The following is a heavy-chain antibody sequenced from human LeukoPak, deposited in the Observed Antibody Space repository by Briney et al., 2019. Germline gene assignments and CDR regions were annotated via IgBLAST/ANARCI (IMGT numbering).Heavy chain of an antibody. D-gene: IGHD2-2*01. CDR1: GFTFSSYW. J-gene: IGHJ4*02. V-gene: IGHV3-7*01. CDR3: ASDREYCSSTSCHYYFDY. Sequence: GGSLRLSCAACGFTFSSYWMSWVRQAPGKGLEWVANIKQDGSEKYYVDSVKGRFTISRDNAKNSLYLQMNSLRAEDTAVYYCASDREYCSSTSCHYYFDYWGQGTLVTVSS. CDR2: IKQDGSEK.